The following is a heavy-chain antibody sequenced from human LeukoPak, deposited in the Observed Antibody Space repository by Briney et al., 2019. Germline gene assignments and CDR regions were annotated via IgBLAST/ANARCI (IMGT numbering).Heavy chain of an antibody. J-gene: IGHJ4*02. D-gene: IGHD4-11*01. CDR1: GFTFSSYA. V-gene: IGHV3-23*01. CDR3: AKMRDGVTRPPDY. CDR2: ISGSGGST. Sequence: GGSLRLSCAASGFTFSSYAMSWVRHAPGKGLDWDSPISGSGGSTYYADSVKGRFTISRDTSKSTVSLQMNSLRAEDTAVYYCAKMRDGVTRPPDYWGLGTLVTVSS.